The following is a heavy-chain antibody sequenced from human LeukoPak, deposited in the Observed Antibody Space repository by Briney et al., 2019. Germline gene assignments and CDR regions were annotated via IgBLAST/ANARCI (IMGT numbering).Heavy chain of an antibody. Sequence: GGSLRLSCTASGFTFGDYAMSWFRQAPGKGLEWVGLIRSKAYGGTAEYAASVKGRFTISRDDSKSIAYLQMNSLETEDTAVYYCTKDDCGGDCSMFDYWGQGTLVTVSS. CDR2: IRSKAYGGTA. CDR1: GFTFGDYA. CDR3: TKDDCGGDCSMFDY. D-gene: IGHD2-21*02. J-gene: IGHJ4*02. V-gene: IGHV3-49*03.